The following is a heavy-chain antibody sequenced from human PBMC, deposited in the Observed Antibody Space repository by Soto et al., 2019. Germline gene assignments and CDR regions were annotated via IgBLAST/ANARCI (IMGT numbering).Heavy chain of an antibody. Sequence: ASVKVSCKASGGTFSSYAISWVRQAPGQGVEWMGGMIPIFGTANYGQKFQGRVTITADESTRTAYMELRSVGSEETGVYYCASGYSYAVGLFDYWGQGTLVTVSS. D-gene: IGHD5-18*01. CDR1: GGTFSSYA. V-gene: IGHV1-69*13. J-gene: IGHJ4*02. CDR3: ASGYSYAVGLFDY. CDR2: MIPIFGTA.